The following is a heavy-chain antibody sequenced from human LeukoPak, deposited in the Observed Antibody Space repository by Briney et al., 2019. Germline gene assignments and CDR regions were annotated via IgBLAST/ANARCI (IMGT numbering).Heavy chain of an antibody. Sequence: SETLSLTCTVSGASISGYHWTWIRQPPGKGLEWIGYTYYIGSTNYNPSLKSRVTISIDTSKNQFSLKLDSVTAADTAVYYCARGEVTVAGALVYWGQGTLVTVSS. CDR1: GASISGYH. V-gene: IGHV4-59*01. CDR3: ARGEVTVAGALVY. CDR2: TYYIGST. J-gene: IGHJ4*02. D-gene: IGHD6-19*01.